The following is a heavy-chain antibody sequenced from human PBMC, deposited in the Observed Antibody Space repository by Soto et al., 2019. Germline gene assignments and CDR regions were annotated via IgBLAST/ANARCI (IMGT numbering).Heavy chain of an antibody. D-gene: IGHD3-10*01. V-gene: IGHV4-31*03. CDR1: GGSISSGGYY. Sequence: QVQLQESGPGLVKPSQTLSLTCTVSGGSISSGGYYWSWIRQHPGKGLECIGYIYYSGSTYYNPSIKIRGTVSVDTSENQFSLKLSSVTAADTAVYYCARYGSGSYYPTTFDYWGQGTLVTVSS. CDR3: ARYGSGSYYPTTFDY. CDR2: IYYSGST. J-gene: IGHJ4*02.